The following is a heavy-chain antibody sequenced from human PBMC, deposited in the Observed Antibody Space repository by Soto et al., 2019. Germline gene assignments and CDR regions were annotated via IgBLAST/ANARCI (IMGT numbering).Heavy chain of an antibody. V-gene: IGHV1-8*01. CDR2: MNPNSGNT. CDR1: GYTYTSYD. D-gene: IGHD4-4*01. Sequence: ASVKVSYTASGYTYTSYDINWVRQATGQGLEWMGWMNPNSGNTGYAQKFQGRVTMTRNTSISKAYLELSSLRSEDTAVYYCARNTRHYSNYLIRFYYYDADAWGKDTT. CDR3: ARNTRHYSNYLIRFYYYDADA. J-gene: IGHJ6*03.